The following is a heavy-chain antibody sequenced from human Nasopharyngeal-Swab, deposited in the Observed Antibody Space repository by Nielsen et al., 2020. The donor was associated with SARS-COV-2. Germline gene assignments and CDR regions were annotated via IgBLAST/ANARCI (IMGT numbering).Heavy chain of an antibody. CDR2: IYYSGST. CDR3: ARGALWGRFYYYYYGMDV. V-gene: IGHV4-61*01. J-gene: IGHJ6*02. D-gene: IGHD3-16*01. CDR1: GGSVSSGSYY. Sequence: SETLSLTCTVSGGSVSSGSYYWSWIRQPPGKGLEWIGYIYYSGSTNYNPSLKSRVTISVDTSKNQFSLKLSSVTAADTAVYYCARGALWGRFYYYYYGMDVWGQGTTVTVSS.